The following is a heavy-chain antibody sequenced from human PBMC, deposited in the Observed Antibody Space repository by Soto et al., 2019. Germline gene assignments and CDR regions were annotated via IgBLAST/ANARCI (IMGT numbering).Heavy chain of an antibody. CDR3: AKDDIVVVPAAIIEYYYYYGMDV. Sequence: LRLSCAASGFTFSSYAMSWVRQAPGKGLEWVSAISGSGGSTYYADSVKGRFTISRDNSKNTLYLQMNSLRAEDTAVYYCAKDDIVVVPAAIIEYYYYYGMDVWGQGTTVTVSS. D-gene: IGHD2-2*02. CDR2: ISGSGGST. J-gene: IGHJ6*02. CDR1: GFTFSSYA. V-gene: IGHV3-23*01.